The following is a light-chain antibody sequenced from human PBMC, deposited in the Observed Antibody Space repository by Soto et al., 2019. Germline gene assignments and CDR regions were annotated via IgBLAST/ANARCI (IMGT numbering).Light chain of an antibody. V-gene: IGLV2-8*01. J-gene: IGLJ3*02. CDR2: EVS. CDR3: SSYAGSNNLV. CDR1: SSDVGTYNY. Sequence: QSVLTQPASVSGSPGQSITISCTGTSSDVGTYNYVSWYQQHPGKAPKLIIYEVSKRPSGVPDRFSGSKSGNTASLTVSGLQAEDEADYYCSSYAGSNNLVFAGGTKVTVL.